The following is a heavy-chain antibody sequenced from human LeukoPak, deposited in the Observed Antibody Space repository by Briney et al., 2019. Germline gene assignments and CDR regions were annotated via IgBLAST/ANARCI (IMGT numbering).Heavy chain of an antibody. CDR3: ARDLQGNVAVPAAILGD. CDR2: MNPNSGNT. CDR1: GYTFTSYD. V-gene: IGHV1-8*01. D-gene: IGHD2-2*01. Sequence: ASVKVSCKASGYTFTSYDINWVRQATGQGLEWMGWMNPNSGNTGYAQKFQGRVTITADESTSTAYMELSSLRSEDTAVYYCARDLQGNVAVPAAILGDWGQGGLVTVSS. J-gene: IGHJ4*02.